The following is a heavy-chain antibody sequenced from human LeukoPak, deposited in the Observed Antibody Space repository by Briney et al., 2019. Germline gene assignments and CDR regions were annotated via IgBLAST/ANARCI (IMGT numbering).Heavy chain of an antibody. D-gene: IGHD3-9*01. J-gene: IGHJ3*02. V-gene: IGHV3-23*01. Sequence: PGGSLRLSCVASGFTFSIYAMSWIRQAPGKGLEWVSAISGSGGSTYYADSVKGRFTISRDNSKNTLYLQMNSLRAEDSAVYYCTTAFLTGYDAFDIWGQGTMVTVSS. CDR2: ISGSGGST. CDR3: TTAFLTGYDAFDI. CDR1: GFTFSIYA.